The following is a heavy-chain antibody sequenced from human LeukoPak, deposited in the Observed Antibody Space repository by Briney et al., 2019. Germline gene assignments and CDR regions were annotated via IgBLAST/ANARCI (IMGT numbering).Heavy chain of an antibody. CDR1: GFTFRNYG. V-gene: IGHV3-23*01. J-gene: IGHJ4*02. Sequence: TGGSLRLSCIASGFTFRNYGMSWVRQAPGKGLEWVSGLSDAGVRIFYSDSVKGRFTISRDNSKNTLYLQMNSLRAEDTAVYYCARDPEDWGQGTLVTVSS. CDR2: LSDAGVRI. CDR3: ARDPED.